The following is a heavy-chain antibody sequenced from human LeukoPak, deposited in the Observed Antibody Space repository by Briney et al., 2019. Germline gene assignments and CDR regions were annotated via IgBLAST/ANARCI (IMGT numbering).Heavy chain of an antibody. CDR3: AKDPSGQWLVGFDY. CDR1: GFTFSSYS. D-gene: IGHD6-19*01. V-gene: IGHV3-48*01. CDR2: ISSSSSTI. J-gene: IGHJ4*02. Sequence: GGSLRLSCAASGFTFSSYSMNWVRQAPGKGLEWVSYISSSSSTIYYADSVKGRFTISRDNSKNTLYLQMNSLRAEDTAVYYCAKDPSGQWLVGFDYWGQGTLVTVSS.